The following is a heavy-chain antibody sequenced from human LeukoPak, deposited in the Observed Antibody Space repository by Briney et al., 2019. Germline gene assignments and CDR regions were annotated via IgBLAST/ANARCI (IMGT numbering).Heavy chain of an antibody. V-gene: IGHV4-59*12. D-gene: IGHD3-22*01. J-gene: IGHJ3*02. Sequence: SETLSLTCTVSGGSISSYYWSWIRQPPGKGLEWIGYIYYSGSTNYNPSLKSRVTISVDTSKNQFSLKLSSVTAADTAVYYCARDPLDSRSWASRAFDIWGQGTMVTVSS. CDR1: GGSISSYY. CDR2: IYYSGST. CDR3: ARDPLDSRSWASRAFDI.